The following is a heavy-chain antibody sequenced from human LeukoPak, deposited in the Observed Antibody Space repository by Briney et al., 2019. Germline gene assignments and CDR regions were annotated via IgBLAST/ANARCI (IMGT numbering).Heavy chain of an antibody. J-gene: IGHJ3*02. CDR1: GFTFSSYS. Sequence: GGSLRLSCAASGFTFSSYSMTWARQAPGKGLEWVSVIYSGGSTYYADSVKGRFTISRDNSKNTLYLQMNSLRAEDTAVYYCARQDGLHAFDIWGQGAMVTVFS. CDR2: IYSGGST. V-gene: IGHV3-66*04. D-gene: IGHD2-15*01. CDR3: ARQDGLHAFDI.